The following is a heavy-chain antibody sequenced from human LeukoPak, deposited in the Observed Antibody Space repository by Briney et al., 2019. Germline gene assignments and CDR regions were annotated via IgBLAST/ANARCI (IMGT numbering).Heavy chain of an antibody. V-gene: IGHV3-33*08. CDR3: GRVYCGGNCYSPPLPDY. J-gene: IGHJ4*02. CDR1: GFTFNTYG. CDR2: IWYDGSNK. Sequence: GGSLRPSCAASGFTFNTYGMQWVRQAPGKGLDWVAGIWYDGSNKNYADSVKGRFTISRDNSKNTLFLQMDSLRAEDTAVYYCGRVYCGGNCYSPPLPDYWGQGTLVTVSA. D-gene: IGHD2-21*02.